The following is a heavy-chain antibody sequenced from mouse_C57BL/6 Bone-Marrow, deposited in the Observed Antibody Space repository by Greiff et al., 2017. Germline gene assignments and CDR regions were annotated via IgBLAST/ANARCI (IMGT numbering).Heavy chain of an antibody. CDR3: ARNDGYYGFAY. CDR1: GYTFTSYW. Sequence: QVQLKQPGAELVMPGASVKLSCKASGYTFTSYWMHWVKQRPGQGLEWIGEIDPSDSYTNYNQKFKGKSTLTVDKSSSTAYMQLSSLTSEDSAVYYWARNDGYYGFAYWGQGTLVTVSA. J-gene: IGHJ3*01. V-gene: IGHV1-69*01. CDR2: IDPSDSYT. D-gene: IGHD2-3*01.